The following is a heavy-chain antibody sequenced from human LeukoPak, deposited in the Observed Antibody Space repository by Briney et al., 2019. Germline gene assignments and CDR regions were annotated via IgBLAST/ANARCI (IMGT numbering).Heavy chain of an antibody. D-gene: IGHD3-3*01. CDR2: ISGSGGST. V-gene: IGHV3-23*01. Sequence: GGSLRLSCAASGFTFSSYAMSWVRQAPGKGLEWVSAISGSGGSTYYADSVKGRFTISRDNSKNTLYLQMNRLRAEDTAVYYCAKRAEIFGVVDDAFDIWGQGTMVTVSS. CDR1: GFTFSSYA. CDR3: AKRAEIFGVVDDAFDI. J-gene: IGHJ3*02.